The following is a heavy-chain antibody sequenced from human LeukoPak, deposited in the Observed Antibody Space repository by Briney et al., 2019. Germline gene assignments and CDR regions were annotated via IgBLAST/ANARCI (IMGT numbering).Heavy chain of an antibody. CDR1: GFTFSSYG. CDR3: AGSMVRGLSFDY. J-gene: IGHJ4*02. Sequence: GGSLRLSCAASGFTFSSYGMSWVRQAPGKGLEWVSAISGSGGSTYYADSVKGRFTISRDNSKNTLYLQMNSLRAEGTAVYYCAGSMVRGLSFDYWGQGTLVTVSS. CDR2: ISGSGGST. D-gene: IGHD3-10*01. V-gene: IGHV3-23*01.